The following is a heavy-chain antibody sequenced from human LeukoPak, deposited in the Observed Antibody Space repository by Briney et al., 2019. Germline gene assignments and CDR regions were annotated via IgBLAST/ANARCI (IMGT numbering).Heavy chain of an antibody. Sequence: PGRSLRLSCAASGFTFSSYGMHWVRQAPGKGLEWVAVISYDGSNKYYADSVKGRFTVSRDNAKNSLYLQMNSLRAEDTAVYYCASAKFDYWGQGTLVTVSS. CDR2: ISYDGSNK. CDR1: GFTFSSYG. J-gene: IGHJ4*02. V-gene: IGHV3-30*03. CDR3: ASAKFDY.